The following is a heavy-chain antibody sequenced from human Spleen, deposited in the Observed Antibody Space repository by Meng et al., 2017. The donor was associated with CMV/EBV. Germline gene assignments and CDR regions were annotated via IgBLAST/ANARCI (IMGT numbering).Heavy chain of an antibody. CDR1: GGSLSHSY. CDR3: ARGGNYYESSGYLAY. J-gene: IGHJ4*02. D-gene: IGHD3-22*01. CDR2: INHSGST. Sequence: VYGGSLSHSYWSWLRQPPGKGLEWIGEINHSGSTNYNPSLKSRVTISVDTSKNQFSLKLSSVTAADTAVYYCARGGNYYESSGYLAYWGQGTLVTVSS. V-gene: IGHV4-34*01.